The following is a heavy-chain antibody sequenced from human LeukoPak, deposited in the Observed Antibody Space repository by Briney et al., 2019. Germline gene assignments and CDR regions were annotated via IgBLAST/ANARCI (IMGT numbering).Heavy chain of an antibody. CDR2: FYHGGST. V-gene: IGHV4-38-2*02. D-gene: IGHD3-3*01. J-gene: IGHJ4*02. CDR3: ARTYYDFWSGYLLYFDY. Sequence: SETLSLTCTVSGYSISTGYYWDWIRQPPGKGLEWIGTFYHGGSTYYNPSLKSRVTISVDTSKNQFSLKLSSVTAADTAVYYCARTYYDFWSGYLLYFDYWGQGTLVTVSS. CDR1: GYSISTGYY.